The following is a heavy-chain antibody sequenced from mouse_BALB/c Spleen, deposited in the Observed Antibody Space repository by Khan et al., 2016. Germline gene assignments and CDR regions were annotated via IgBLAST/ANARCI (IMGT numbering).Heavy chain of an antibody. CDR2: IDPANGNT. Sequence: VQLKQSGAELVKPGASVKLSCTASGFNIKDTYMHWVKQRPEQGLEWIGRIDPANGNTKYDPTFQGKATITADTSSNTAYLQLSSLTSEDTAVYYCAGTYVDVWGAGTTVTVSS. J-gene: IGHJ1*01. V-gene: IGHV14-3*02. D-gene: IGHD3-3*01. CDR1: GFNIKDTY. CDR3: AGTYVDV.